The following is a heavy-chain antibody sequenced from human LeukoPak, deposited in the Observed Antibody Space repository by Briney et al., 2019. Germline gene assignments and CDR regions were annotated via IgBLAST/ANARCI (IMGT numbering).Heavy chain of an antibody. CDR3: MSEQQEDAFDI. V-gene: IGHV3-74*01. D-gene: IGHD6-13*01. CDR1: GFTFSSYW. CDR2: IHSDGRST. J-gene: IGHJ3*02. Sequence: PGGSLRLSCAASGFTFSSYWMHWVRQAPGKGLVWVSRIHSDGRSTDYADSVKGRFTISRDNAKNTLNLQMNSLRAEDTAVYYCMSEQQEDAFDIWGQGTMVTVSS.